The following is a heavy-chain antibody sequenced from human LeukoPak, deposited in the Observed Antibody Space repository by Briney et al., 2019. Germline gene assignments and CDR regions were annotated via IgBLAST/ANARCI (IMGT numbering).Heavy chain of an antibody. V-gene: IGHV3-21*01. CDR1: GFTFSSYS. Sequence: GGSLRLSCAASGFTFSSYSMNWVRQAPGKGLEWVSSISSSSSYIYYADSVKGRFTISRDNAKNSLYLQMNSLRAEDTAVYYCARGGLRGAYYFDYWGQGTLSPSPQ. CDR3: ARGGLRGAYYFDY. CDR2: ISSSSSYI. J-gene: IGHJ4*02. D-gene: IGHD3-22*01.